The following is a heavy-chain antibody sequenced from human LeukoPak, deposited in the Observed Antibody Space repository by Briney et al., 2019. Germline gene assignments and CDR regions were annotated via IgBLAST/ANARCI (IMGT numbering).Heavy chain of an antibody. CDR1: GGTFSSYA. CDR3: ASNNSSGYYYYYYMDV. CDR2: IIPIFGTA. J-gene: IGHJ6*03. D-gene: IGHD3-22*01. V-gene: IGHV1-69*05. Sequence: SVKVSCKASGGTFSSYAISWVRQAPGQGLEWMGGIIPIFGTANYAQKFQGRVTITTDESTSTAYMELSSLRSEDTAVYYCASNNSSGYYYYYYMDVWGKGTTVTVSS.